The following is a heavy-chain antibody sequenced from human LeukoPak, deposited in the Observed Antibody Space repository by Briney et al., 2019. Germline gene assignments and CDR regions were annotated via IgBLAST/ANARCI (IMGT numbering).Heavy chain of an antibody. D-gene: IGHD5-24*01. CDR3: ARTEMATIVDY. V-gene: IGHV3-23*01. CDR1: GFTFSSYA. Sequence: GGSLRLSCAASGFTFSSYAMSWVRQAPGKGLEWVSAISGSGGSTYYADSVKGRFTISRDNAKNSLYLQMNSLRAEDTAVYYCARTEMATIVDYWGQGTLVTVSS. J-gene: IGHJ4*02. CDR2: ISGSGGST.